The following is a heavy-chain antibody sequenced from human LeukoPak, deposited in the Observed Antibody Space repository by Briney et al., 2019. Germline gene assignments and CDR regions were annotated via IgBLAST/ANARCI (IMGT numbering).Heavy chain of an antibody. Sequence: SETLSLTCTVSGGSISSHYWSWIRQPPGKGLVWIGYIYYSGSTNYNPSLKSRVTISVDTSKNQFSLKLSSVTAADTAVYYCARVRDHDYSNNWFDPWGQGTLVTVSS. CDR2: IYYSGST. V-gene: IGHV4-59*11. CDR3: ARVRDHDYSNNWFDP. D-gene: IGHD4-11*01. CDR1: GGSISSHY. J-gene: IGHJ5*02.